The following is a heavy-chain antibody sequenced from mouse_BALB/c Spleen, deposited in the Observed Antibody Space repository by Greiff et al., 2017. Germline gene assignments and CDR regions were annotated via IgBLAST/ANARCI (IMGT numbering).Heavy chain of an antibody. CDR2: IHYSGST. Sequence: EVQLVESGPDLVKPSQSLSLTCTATGYSITSCYICHWIRQPPGNKLEWMGYIHYSGSTNYNPYLKSRISITRDTSKNQFVLQLKSVTTEDTATYYCARSDYLDYWGQGTTLTVAS. V-gene: IGHV3-1*02. J-gene: IGHJ2*01. CDR1: GYSITSCYI. CDR3: ARSDYLDY.